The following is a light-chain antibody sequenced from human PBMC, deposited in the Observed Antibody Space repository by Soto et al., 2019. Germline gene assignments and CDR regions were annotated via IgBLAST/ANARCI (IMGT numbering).Light chain of an antibody. CDR2: DVN. J-gene: IGLJ1*01. CDR3: SAHGGTNPYV. V-gene: IGLV2-8*01. Sequence: QSALTQPPSASGSPGQSVAISCTGTASDIGGYTFVSWYQQHPGKAPKHLIYDVNKRPSGVPDRFSGSKSGNTASLTVSGLQAEDEAYYYCSAHGGTNPYVFGTGTKLTVL. CDR1: ASDIGGYTF.